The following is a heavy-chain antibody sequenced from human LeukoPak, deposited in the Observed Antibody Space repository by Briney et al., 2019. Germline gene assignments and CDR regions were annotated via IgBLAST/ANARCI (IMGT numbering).Heavy chain of an antibody. CDR1: GYTFTSYG. CDR2: ISAYNGNT. CDR3: ARDMGIAAAGSEFDY. D-gene: IGHD6-13*01. J-gene: IGHJ4*02. Sequence: GASVKVSCKASGYTFTSYGISWVRQAPGQGLEWMGWISAYNGNTNYAQKLQGRVTMTTDTSTSTAYMELRSLRSDDTAVYYCARDMGIAAAGSEFDYWGQGTLVTVFS. V-gene: IGHV1-18*01.